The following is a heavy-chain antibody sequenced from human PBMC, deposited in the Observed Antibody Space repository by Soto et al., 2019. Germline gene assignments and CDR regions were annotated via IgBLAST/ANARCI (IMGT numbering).Heavy chain of an antibody. CDR1: GYSISSGYY. J-gene: IGHJ5*02. V-gene: IGHV4-38-2*01. CDR3: ARRIVVVPAAPPEENNWFDP. D-gene: IGHD2-2*01. Sequence: PSETLSLTCAVSGYSISSGYYWGWIRQPPGKGLEWIGSTYHSGSTYYNPSLKSRVTISVDTSKNQFSLKLSSVTAADTAVYYCARRIVVVPAAPPEENNWFDPWGQGTLVTVSS. CDR2: TYHSGST.